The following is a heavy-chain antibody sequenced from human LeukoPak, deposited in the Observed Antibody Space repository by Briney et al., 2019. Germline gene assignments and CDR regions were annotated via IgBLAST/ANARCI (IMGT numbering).Heavy chain of an antibody. CDR3: ARDYYDSSGYSRLQYFQH. J-gene: IGHJ1*01. CDR1: GGSVSRGGYY. V-gene: IGHV4-31*03. Sequence: SQTLSLTCTVSGGSVSRGGYYWNWIRQPPAKGLEWIGYISYSGNTHYNPSLKSRVTISKDTSKNQFSLKLSSVTAADTAVYYCARDYYDSSGYSRLQYFQHWGQGTLVTVSS. D-gene: IGHD3-22*01. CDR2: ISYSGNT.